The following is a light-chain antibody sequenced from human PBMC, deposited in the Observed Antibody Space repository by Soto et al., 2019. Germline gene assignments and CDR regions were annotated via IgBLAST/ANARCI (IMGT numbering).Light chain of an antibody. V-gene: IGLV2-11*01. J-gene: IGLJ2*01. CDR1: SSDVGGYNS. Sequence: QSALTQPRSVSGSPGQSVTISCTGTSSDVGGYNSVSWFQQHPRKAPQLIIHDVSERPSGVPDRFSGSKSDNTASLTISGLQAEDEGDYYCCSYAGRYPYVVFGGGTKLTVL. CDR2: DVS. CDR3: CSYAGRYPYVV.